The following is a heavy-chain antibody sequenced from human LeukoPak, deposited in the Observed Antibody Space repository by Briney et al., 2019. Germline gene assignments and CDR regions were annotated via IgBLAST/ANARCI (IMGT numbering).Heavy chain of an antibody. Sequence: GGSLRLSCAASGFTLSSYSMICVREAPGESREGCSSIISSSSYIYYADSVKGPFTISRDNAKNSLYLQMNSLRTEDTAVYYCARDDGVMVRGVTDIDYWGQGTLVTVSS. CDR3: ARDDGVMVRGVTDIDY. D-gene: IGHD3-10*01. CDR1: GFTLSSYS. CDR2: IISSSSYI. V-gene: IGHV3-21*01. J-gene: IGHJ4*02.